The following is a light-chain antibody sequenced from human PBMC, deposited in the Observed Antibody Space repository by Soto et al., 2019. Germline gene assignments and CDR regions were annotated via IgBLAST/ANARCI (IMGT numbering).Light chain of an antibody. Sequence: SVLTQPASVSGSPGQSITISCTGTSSDVGSYNLVSWYQQHPGKAPKLMIYEGSKRPSGVSNRFSGSKSGNTASLTISGLQAEDEADYYSCSYAGTSTLYVFGTGTKVTVL. CDR2: EGS. CDR1: SSDVGSYNL. CDR3: CSYAGTSTLYV. J-gene: IGLJ1*01. V-gene: IGLV2-23*01.